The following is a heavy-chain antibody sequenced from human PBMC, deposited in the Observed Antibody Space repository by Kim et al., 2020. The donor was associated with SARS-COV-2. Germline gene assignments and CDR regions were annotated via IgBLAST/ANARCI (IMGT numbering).Heavy chain of an antibody. V-gene: IGHV3-30*18. D-gene: IGHD2-2*01. CDR2: ISYDGSNK. CDR3: AKDGFGMLGYCSSTSCSGIDP. Sequence: GGSLRLSCAASGFTFSSYGMHWVRQAPGKGLEWVAVISYDGSNKYYADSVKGRFTISRDNSKNTLYLQMNSLRAEDTAVYYCAKDGFGMLGYCSSTSCSGIDPWGQGTLVTVSS. J-gene: IGHJ5*02. CDR1: GFTFSSYG.